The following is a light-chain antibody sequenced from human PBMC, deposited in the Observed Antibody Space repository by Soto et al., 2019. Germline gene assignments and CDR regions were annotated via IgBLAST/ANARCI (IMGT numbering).Light chain of an antibody. CDR2: DVR. CDR1: IRDVGAYNL. CDR3: SSYTAKSSLI. J-gene: IGLJ2*01. V-gene: IGLV2-14*03. Sequence: QPVLTQPASVSGSPGQSITISCAGTIRDVGAYNLVSWYQQHPGRAPQLIIYDVRNRPSGISFRFSGSKSGNTSSLTISGLQAEDEADYYCSSYTAKSSLIFGGGTKLTVL.